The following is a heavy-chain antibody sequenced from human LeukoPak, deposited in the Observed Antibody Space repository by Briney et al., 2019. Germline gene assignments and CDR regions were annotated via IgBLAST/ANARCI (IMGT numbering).Heavy chain of an antibody. CDR1: GFIFSTFG. D-gene: IGHD3-16*02. CDR2: ISYDGSNK. V-gene: IGHV3-30*03. J-gene: IGHJ6*03. CDR3: VRLVVIDFYYYYMDV. Sequence: GGSLRLSCVASGFIFSTFGMHWVRQAPGKGLEWVAVISYDGSNKYYADSVKGRFTISRDNAKSSLYLQMNSLRAEDTAFYYCVRLVVIDFYYYYMDVWGQGTTVTVSS.